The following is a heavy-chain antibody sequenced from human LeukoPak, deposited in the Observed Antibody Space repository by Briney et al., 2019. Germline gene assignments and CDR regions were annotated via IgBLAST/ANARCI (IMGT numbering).Heavy chain of an antibody. D-gene: IGHD4-17*01. V-gene: IGHV1-69*02. J-gene: IGHJ6*02. CDR2: IIPILGIA. Sequence: SVKVSCKASGGTFSSYTISWVRQAPGQGLEWMGRIIPILGIANYAQKFQGRVTITADKSTSTAYMELSSPRSEDTAVYYCARGDYGDYYYYGMDVWGQGTTVTVSS. CDR3: ARGDYGDYYYYGMDV. CDR1: GGTFSSYT.